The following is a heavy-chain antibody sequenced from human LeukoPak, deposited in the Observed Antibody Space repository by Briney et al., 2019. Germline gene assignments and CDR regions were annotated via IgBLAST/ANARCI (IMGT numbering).Heavy chain of an antibody. CDR1: GGSISSYY. V-gene: IGHV4-59*01. D-gene: IGHD1-26*01. Sequence: SETLSLTCTVSGGSISSYYWSWIRQPPGKGLEWIGYVWSSGSTNYNPSLKSRVTISIDTSKNQFSLRLSSVTAADTAVYFCARVQGGYFDYWGQGTLVTVSS. CDR2: VWSSGST. CDR3: ARVQGGYFDY. J-gene: IGHJ4*02.